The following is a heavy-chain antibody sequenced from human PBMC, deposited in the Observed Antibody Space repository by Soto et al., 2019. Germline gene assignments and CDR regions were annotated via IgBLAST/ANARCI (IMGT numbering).Heavy chain of an antibody. Sequence: GGSLRLSCAASGFTFSSYWMSWVRQAPGKGLEWVANIKQAGSEKYYEESVKGRVTISRDNAKNSLYLQMNSLRVEDTAVYYCARVGYCGNSFDYWGQGTLVTVSS. CDR2: IKQAGSEK. D-gene: IGHD3-10*01. V-gene: IGHV3-7*01. J-gene: IGHJ4*02. CDR3: ARVGYCGNSFDY. CDR1: GFTFSSYW.